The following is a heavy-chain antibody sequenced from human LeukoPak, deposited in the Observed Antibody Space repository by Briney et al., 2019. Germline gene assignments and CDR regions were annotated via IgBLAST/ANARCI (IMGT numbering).Heavy chain of an antibody. J-gene: IGHJ4*02. D-gene: IGHD5-18*01. CDR2: ISGSGGST. CDR1: GFTFSSYA. CDR3: ANARGGYSYGNFDY. V-gene: IGHV3-23*01. Sequence: GGSLRLSCAASGFTFSSYAMSWVRQAPGKGLEWVSAISGSGGSTYYADSVKGRFTISRDNSKNTLYLQMNSLRAEDTAVYYCANARGGYSYGNFDYWGQGTLVTVSS.